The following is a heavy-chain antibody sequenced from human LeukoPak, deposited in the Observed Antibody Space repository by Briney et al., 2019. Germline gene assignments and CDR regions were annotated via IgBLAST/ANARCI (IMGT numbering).Heavy chain of an antibody. CDR2: ISYDGSNK. V-gene: IGHV3-30-3*01. J-gene: IGHJ4*02. D-gene: IGHD3-10*01. Sequence: GGSLRLSCAASGFTFSSYAMHWVRQAPGKGLEWVAVISYDGSNKYYAGSVKGRFTISRDNSKNTLYLQMNSLRAEDTAVYYCARDQYYYGSGSLFGFFFDYWGQGTLVTVSS. CDR1: GFTFSSYA. CDR3: ARDQYYYGSGSLFGFFFDY.